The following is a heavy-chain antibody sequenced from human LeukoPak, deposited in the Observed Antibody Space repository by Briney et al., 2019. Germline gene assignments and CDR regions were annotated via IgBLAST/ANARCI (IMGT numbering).Heavy chain of an antibody. D-gene: IGHD5-18*01. J-gene: IGHJ5*02. CDR2: ISGSGSTK. V-gene: IGHV3-48*03. CDR3: ARDGSYSQGLDP. Sequence: GGSLRLSCAASGFTFSNFDMNWVRQAPGKGLEWVSYISGSGSTKYYADSVKGRFTISRDNAKNSLDLQMNSLRAEDTAVYFCARDGSYSQGLDPWGQGTLVTVSS. CDR1: GFTFSNFD.